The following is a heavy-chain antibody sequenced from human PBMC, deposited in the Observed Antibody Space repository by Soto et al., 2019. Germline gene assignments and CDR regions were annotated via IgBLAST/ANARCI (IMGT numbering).Heavy chain of an antibody. V-gene: IGHV4-34*01. CDR3: ARGEGRLVGTWFDP. Sequence: SETLSLTCDVYCGSFSRYYWNWIRQPPGKGLEWLGEINHSGSTNYNPSLESRVTISLDTSKTQFSLKLTSVTAADTAVYYCARGEGRLVGTWFDPWGQGTLVTVSS. J-gene: IGHJ5*02. CDR1: CGSFSRYY. CDR2: INHSGST. D-gene: IGHD5-12*01.